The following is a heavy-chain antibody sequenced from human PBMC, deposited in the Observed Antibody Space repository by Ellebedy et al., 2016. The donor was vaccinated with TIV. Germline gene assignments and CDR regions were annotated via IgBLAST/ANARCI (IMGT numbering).Heavy chain of an antibody. Sequence: GESLKISXAASGFTFSSYWMSWVRQAPGKGLEWVAVISYDGSNKYYADSVKGRFTISRDNSKNTLYLQMNSLRAEDTAVYYCARGPLQLPLDYWGQGTLVTVSS. J-gene: IGHJ4*02. CDR2: ISYDGSNK. V-gene: IGHV3-30-3*01. D-gene: IGHD1-1*01. CDR1: GFTFSSYW. CDR3: ARGPLQLPLDY.